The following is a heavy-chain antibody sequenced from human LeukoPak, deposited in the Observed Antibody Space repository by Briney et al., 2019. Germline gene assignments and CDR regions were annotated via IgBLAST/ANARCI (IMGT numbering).Heavy chain of an antibody. J-gene: IGHJ4*02. CDR1: GFTFSSYA. CDR3: ARSLLVGATTTPADY. D-gene: IGHD1-26*01. V-gene: IGHV3-64*01. Sequence: PGGSLRLSCAASGFTFSSYAMHWVRQAPGKGLEYVSAISSNGGSTYYANSVKGRFTISRDNSKSTLYLQMGSLRAEDMAVYYCARSLLVGATTTPADYWGQGTLVTVSS. CDR2: ISSNGGST.